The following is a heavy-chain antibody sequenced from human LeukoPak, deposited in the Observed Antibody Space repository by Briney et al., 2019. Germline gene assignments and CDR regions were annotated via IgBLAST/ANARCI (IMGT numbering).Heavy chain of an antibody. V-gene: IGHV1-24*01. CDR3: ATLAFDYAVACIFDP. D-gene: IGHD4/OR15-4a*01. Sequence: GASVKVSCKVSGYTLTELSMHWVRQAPGIGLEWMGGFDPEDGETIYAQKFQGRVTMTEDTSTDTAYMELSSLRSEDTAVYYCATLAFDYAVACIFDPWGQGTLVTVSS. J-gene: IGHJ5*02. CDR2: FDPEDGET. CDR1: GYTLTELS.